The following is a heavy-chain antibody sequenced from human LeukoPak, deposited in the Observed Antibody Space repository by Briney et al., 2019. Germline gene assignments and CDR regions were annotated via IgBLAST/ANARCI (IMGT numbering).Heavy chain of an antibody. V-gene: IGHV3-48*04. CDR1: GFTFSSYG. J-gene: IGHJ3*02. D-gene: IGHD3-10*01. CDR3: ARTRLRTPYYYGSGRTTDAFDI. CDR2: ISSSDSII. Sequence: PGGSLRLSCAASGFTFSSYGMSWVRQAPGKGLEWVSYISSSDSIIYYADSVKGRFTVSRDNSKNSLYLQMNSLRAEDTAVYYCARTRLRTPYYYGSGRTTDAFDIWGQGTMVTVSS.